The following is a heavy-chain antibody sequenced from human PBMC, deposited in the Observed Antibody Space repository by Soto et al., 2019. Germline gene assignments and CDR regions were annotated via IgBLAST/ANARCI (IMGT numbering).Heavy chain of an antibody. V-gene: IGHV4-61*01. CDR2: ISFTGST. CDR1: GASVSSGSYQ. J-gene: IGHJ6*02. Sequence: SETLSLTCAVSGASVSSGSYQWSWIRQSPGKGLEWIGFISFTGSTNSNPSLKSRVTFSVDASKNHFSLKLTSETAADTALYFCARLQFYDFWSGSDPLDVWGQGTTVTVSS. CDR3: ARLQFYDFWSGSDPLDV. D-gene: IGHD3-3*01.